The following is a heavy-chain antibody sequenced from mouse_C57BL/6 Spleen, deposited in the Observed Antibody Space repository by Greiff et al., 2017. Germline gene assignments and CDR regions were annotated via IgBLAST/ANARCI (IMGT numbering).Heavy chain of an antibody. J-gene: IGHJ4*01. V-gene: IGHV1-69*01. CDR3: ARRCAGYYNDAMDY. D-gene: IGHD2-3*01. CDR1: GYTFTSYW. Sequence: QVQLQQPGAELVLPGASVKLSCKASGYTFTSYWMHWVKQRPGQGLEWIGEIDPSDSYTNYNQKFKGKSTLNVDKASSTAYMQLSSLTSEDSAVYCCARRCAGYYNDAMDYWGQGTSVTVSS. CDR2: IDPSDSYT.